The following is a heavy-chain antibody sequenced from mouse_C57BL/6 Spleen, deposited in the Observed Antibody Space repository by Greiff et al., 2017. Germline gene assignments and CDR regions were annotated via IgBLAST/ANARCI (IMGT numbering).Heavy chain of an antibody. D-gene: IGHD2-3*01. CDR2: INPNNGGT. J-gene: IGHJ3*01. CDR3: ARGGLLRKRFAY. CDR1: GYTFTDYN. Sequence: VQLKESGPELVKPGASVKIPCKASGYTFTDYNMDWVKQSHGKSLEWIGDINPNNGGTIYNQKFKGKATLTVDKSSSTAYMELRSLTSEDTAVYYCARGGLLRKRFAYWGQGTLVTVSA. V-gene: IGHV1-18*01.